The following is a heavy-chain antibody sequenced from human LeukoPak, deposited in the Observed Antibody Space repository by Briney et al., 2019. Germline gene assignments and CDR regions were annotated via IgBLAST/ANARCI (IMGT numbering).Heavy chain of an antibody. CDR2: IYTSGST. J-gene: IGHJ6*04. Sequence: SETLSLTCTFTGGSISSGSYYWSWIRQPAGKGLEWIGRIYTSGSTNYNPSLKSRVTISVDTSQNHFSLTVGSVTAADTAVFYCAGGGARITMIPASSVWGKGTTVTISS. CDR3: AGGGARITMIPASSV. V-gene: IGHV4-61*02. CDR1: GGSISSGSYY. D-gene: IGHD3-22*01.